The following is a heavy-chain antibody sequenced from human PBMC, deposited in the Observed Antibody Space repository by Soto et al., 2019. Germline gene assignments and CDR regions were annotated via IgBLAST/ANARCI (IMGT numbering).Heavy chain of an antibody. V-gene: IGHV3-23*01. J-gene: IGHJ6*02. CDR2: LSSTGGST. CDR1: GFTFRKYV. Sequence: EVQLLESGGGLAQPGGSLRLSCEVSGFTFRKYVMTWVRQAPGKGLEWVSSLSSTGGSTYYADSVKGRFTVSRDNSKNTPFVQMNRLRAEDPAIYYCAKDQGFLEWIPQGGLDVWGPGTTVAVSS. D-gene: IGHD3-3*01. CDR3: AKDQGFLEWIPQGGLDV.